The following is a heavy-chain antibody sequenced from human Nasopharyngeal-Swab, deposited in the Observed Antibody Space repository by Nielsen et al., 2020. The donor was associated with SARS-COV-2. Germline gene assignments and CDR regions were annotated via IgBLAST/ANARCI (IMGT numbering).Heavy chain of an antibody. CDR3: AKDREATYYYGSGSFDY. CDR1: GFTFSSYA. CDR2: TSGSGGRT. Sequence: GGSLRLSCAASGFTFSSYAMSWVRQAPGKGLEWVSATSGSGGRTYYADSVKGRFTISRDNSKNTLYLQMISLRAEDAAVYYCAKDREATYYYGSGSFDYWGQGTLVTVSS. J-gene: IGHJ4*02. D-gene: IGHD3-10*01. V-gene: IGHV3-23*01.